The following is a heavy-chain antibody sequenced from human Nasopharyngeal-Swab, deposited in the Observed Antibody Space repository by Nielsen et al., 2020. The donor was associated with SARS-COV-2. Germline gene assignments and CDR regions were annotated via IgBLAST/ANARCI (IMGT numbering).Heavy chain of an antibody. Sequence: SETLSLTCAVYGGSFSGYYWSWIRQPPGKGLEWIGEINHSGSTNYNPSLKSRVTISVDTSKNQFSLKLSSVTAADTAVYYCARRSQAGPLDYWGQGTLVTVSS. V-gene: IGHV4-34*01. CDR2: INHSGST. D-gene: IGHD6-13*01. CDR1: GGSFSGYY. J-gene: IGHJ4*02. CDR3: ARRSQAGPLDY.